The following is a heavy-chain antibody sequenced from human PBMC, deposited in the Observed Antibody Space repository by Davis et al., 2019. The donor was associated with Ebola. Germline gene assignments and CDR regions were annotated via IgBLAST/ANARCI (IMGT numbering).Heavy chain of an antibody. CDR2: ITYDGKNQ. J-gene: IGHJ4*02. CDR3: SNARYSYGAAYFDN. CDR1: GFTFRTYA. Sequence: GESLKISCAVSGFTFRTYAMSWVRQAPGKGLEWVAFITYDGKNQYYKESARGRFTISRSNPNKTISLQMNNLRSDDTAVYYCSNARYSYGAAYFDNWGRGVLVSVTS. D-gene: IGHD1-26*01. V-gene: IGHV3-30*18.